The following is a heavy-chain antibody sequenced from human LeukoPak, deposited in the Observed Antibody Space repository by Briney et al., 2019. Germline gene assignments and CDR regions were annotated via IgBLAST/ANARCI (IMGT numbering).Heavy chain of an antibody. CDR2: IFYSGST. J-gene: IGHJ5*02. CDR3: ARGLGLRLGESWFDP. D-gene: IGHD3-16*01. Sequence: SETLSLTCTVSSGSISTSNYYWGWVRQPPGKALEWIGNIFYSGSTYYSPSLKSRVTISLDTSRNQFSLKLSSVTAADTAVYYCARGLGLRLGESWFDPWGQGTRVTVSS. CDR1: SGSISTSNYY. V-gene: IGHV4-39*07.